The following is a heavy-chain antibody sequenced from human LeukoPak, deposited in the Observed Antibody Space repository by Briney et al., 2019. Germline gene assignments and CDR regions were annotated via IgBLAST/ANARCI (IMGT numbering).Heavy chain of an antibody. CDR3: ARDRLTGNYADAFDI. J-gene: IGHJ3*02. CDR1: GGSISSGDYY. Sequence: SETLSLICTVSGGSISSGDYYWSWIRQPPGKGLEWIGYIYYSGSTYYNPSLKSRVTISVDTSKNQFSLKLSSVTAADTAVYYCARDRLTGNYADAFDIWGQGTMVTVSS. CDR2: IYYSGST. V-gene: IGHV4-30-4*02. D-gene: IGHD4-11*01.